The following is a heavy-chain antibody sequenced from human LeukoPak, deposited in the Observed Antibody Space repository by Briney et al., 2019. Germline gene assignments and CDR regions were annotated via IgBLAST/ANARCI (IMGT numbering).Heavy chain of an antibody. V-gene: IGHV4-30-2*01. J-gene: IGHJ4*02. Sequence: PSQTLSLTCAVSGGSISSGGYSWSWIRQPPGKGLEWIGYIYHSGSTYYNPSLKSRVTISVDRSKNQFSLKLSSVTAADTAVYYCARARGYSYGYFDCWGQGTLVTVSS. CDR3: ARARGYSYGYFDC. CDR1: GGSISSGGYS. D-gene: IGHD5-18*01. CDR2: IYHSGST.